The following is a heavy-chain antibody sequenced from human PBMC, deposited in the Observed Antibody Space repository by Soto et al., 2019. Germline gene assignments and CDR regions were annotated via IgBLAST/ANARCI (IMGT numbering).Heavy chain of an antibody. CDR1: GFTFGIYA. V-gene: IGHV3-23*01. D-gene: IGHD2-8*02. J-gene: IGHJ3*01. Sequence: PGGSLRLSCAASGFTFGIYAMSWVRQAPGKGLEWVSSISGSGGSIYYAHSVKGRFTISRDKTKNTLDLQMNSLTAGDTALYYCAKATATGGGAFDFCGQGTMVTVSS. CDR2: ISGSGGSI. CDR3: AKATATGGGAFDF.